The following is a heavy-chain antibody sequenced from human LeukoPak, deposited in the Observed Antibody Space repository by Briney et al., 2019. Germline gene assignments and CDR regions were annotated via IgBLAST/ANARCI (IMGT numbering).Heavy chain of an antibody. CDR2: IYHSGST. V-gene: IGHV4-38-2*01. D-gene: IGHD2-2*01. Sequence: KPSETLSLTCAVYGESFSGYYWGWIRQPPGKGLEWIGSIYHSGSTYYNPSLKSRVTISVDTSKNQFSLKLSSVTAADTAVYYCARAGDCSSTSCYSWFDPWGQGTLVTVSS. CDR1: GESFSGYY. CDR3: ARAGDCSSTSCYSWFDP. J-gene: IGHJ5*02.